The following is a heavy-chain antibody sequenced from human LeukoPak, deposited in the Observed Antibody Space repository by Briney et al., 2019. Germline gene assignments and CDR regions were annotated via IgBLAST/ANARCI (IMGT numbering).Heavy chain of an antibody. V-gene: IGHV3-30*03. J-gene: IGHJ4*02. D-gene: IGHD2-2*01. CDR1: GFTFSSYG. CDR2: ISYDGSNK. Sequence: GGSLRLSCAASGFTFSSYGMHWVRQAPGKGLEWVAVISYDGSNKYYADSVKGRFTISRDNSKNTLYLQMNSLRAEDTAVYYCARVEVPTALLGFDYWGQGTLVTVSS. CDR3: ARVEVPTALLGFDY.